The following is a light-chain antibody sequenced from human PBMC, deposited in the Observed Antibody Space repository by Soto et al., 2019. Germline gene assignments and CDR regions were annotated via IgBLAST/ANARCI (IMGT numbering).Light chain of an antibody. CDR3: SSYTSSSTRV. V-gene: IGLV2-14*01. J-gene: IGLJ1*01. CDR1: SSDVGGYNY. Sequence: QSVLTQPRSLSGSPGQSVTISCTGTSSDVGGYNYVSWYQQHPGKAPKLMIYEVSNRPSGVSNRFSGSKSGNTASLTISGLQAEDEADYYCSSYTSSSTRVFGTGTKV. CDR2: EVS.